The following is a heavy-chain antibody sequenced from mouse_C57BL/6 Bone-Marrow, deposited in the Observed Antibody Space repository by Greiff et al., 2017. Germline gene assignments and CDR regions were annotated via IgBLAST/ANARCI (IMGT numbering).Heavy chain of an antibody. CDR3: ARKLGFDY. J-gene: IGHJ2*01. CDR2: INPSTGGT. D-gene: IGHD4-1*01. V-gene: IGHV1-42*01. CDR1: GYSFTGYY. Sequence: EVKLMESGPELAKPGASVKISCKASGYSFTGYYMNWVKQSPEKSLEWIGEINPSTGGTTYNQKFKAKATLTVDKSSSTAYMQLKSLTSEDSAVYYCARKLGFDYWGQGTTLTVSS.